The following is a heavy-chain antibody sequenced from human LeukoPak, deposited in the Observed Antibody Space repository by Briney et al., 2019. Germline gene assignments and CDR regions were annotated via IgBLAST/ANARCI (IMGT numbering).Heavy chain of an antibody. J-gene: IGHJ5*02. V-gene: IGHV4-59*01. CDR3: AQTHYDFWSGYYTVWFDP. CDR2: IYYSGST. Sequence: PSETLSLTCTVSGGSISSYYWSWIRQPPGKGLEWIGYIYYSGSTNYNPSLKSRVTISVDTSKNQFSLKLSSVTAADTAVYYCAQTHYDFWSGYYTVWFDPWGQGTLVTVSS. D-gene: IGHD3-3*01. CDR1: GGSISSYY.